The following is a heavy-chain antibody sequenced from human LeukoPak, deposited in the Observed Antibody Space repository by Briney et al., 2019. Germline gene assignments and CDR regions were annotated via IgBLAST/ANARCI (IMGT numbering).Heavy chain of an antibody. CDR3: ARFLYSQNLIYYYYYYMDV. V-gene: IGHV3-7*01. CDR2: IKQDGSEK. Sequence: GGSLRLSCAASGFTFSSYWMSWVRQAPGKGLEWVANIKQDGSEKYYVDSVKGRFTISRDNAKNSLYLQMNSLRAEDTAVYYCARFLYSQNLIYYYYYYMDVWGKGTTVTVSS. J-gene: IGHJ6*03. CDR1: GFTFSSYW. D-gene: IGHD4-11*01.